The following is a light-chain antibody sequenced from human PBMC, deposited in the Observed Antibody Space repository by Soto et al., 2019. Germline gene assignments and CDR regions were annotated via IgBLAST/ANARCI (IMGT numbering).Light chain of an antibody. CDR1: SGYSSYA. Sequence: QLVLTQSPSASASLGASVKLTCTLSSGYSSYAIAWHQQQPEKGPRYLMKLNSDGSHSKGDGIPDRFSGSSSGAERYLTISSLQSEDEADYYCQTWGTGIAVFGGGTKLTVL. CDR2: LNSDGSH. V-gene: IGLV4-69*01. J-gene: IGLJ7*01. CDR3: QTWGTGIAV.